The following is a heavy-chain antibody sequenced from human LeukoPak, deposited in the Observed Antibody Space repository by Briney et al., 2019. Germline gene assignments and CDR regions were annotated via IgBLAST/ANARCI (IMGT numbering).Heavy chain of an antibody. CDR2: ISSSSSDT. D-gene: IGHD6-6*01. J-gene: IGHJ4*02. Sequence: KTGGLLRLSCAASGFTFSDSYMSWIRQAPGKGLEWVSYISSSSSDTNYADSVKGRFTISRDNAKNSLYLQMNSLRAEDTAVYYCARGSRAIQLGDDYWGQGTLVTVSS. CDR1: GFTFSDSY. CDR3: ARGSRAIQLGDDY. V-gene: IGHV3-11*06.